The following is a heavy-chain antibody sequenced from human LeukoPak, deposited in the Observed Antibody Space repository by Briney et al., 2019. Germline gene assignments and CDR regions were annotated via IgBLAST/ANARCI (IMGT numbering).Heavy chain of an antibody. D-gene: IGHD3-16*01. V-gene: IGHV1-69*13. CDR1: GDTFSRYA. CDR2: IIPVLSTA. CDR3: ATTGGDIYYYYMDV. Sequence: SVKVSCKASGDTFSRYAISWVRQAPGQGLEWMGGIIPVLSTANYAQKFQDRVTITADESTSTTYMELSSLKSEDTAVYYCATTGGDIYYYYMDVWGKGTTVTISS. J-gene: IGHJ6*03.